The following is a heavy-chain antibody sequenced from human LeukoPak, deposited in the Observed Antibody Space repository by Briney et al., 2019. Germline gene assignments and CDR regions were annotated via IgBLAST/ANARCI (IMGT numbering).Heavy chain of an antibody. CDR1: GFTFSNAW. V-gene: IGHV3-15*01. Sequence: GGSLRLSCAASGFTFSNAWMSWVRQAPGKGLEWVGRIKSKTDGGTTNYAAPVKGRFTISRDDSKNTLYLQMNSLKTEDTAVYYCTTGGIVVVPAAGLDWFDPWGQGTLVTVSS. J-gene: IGHJ5*02. CDR3: TTGGIVVVPAAGLDWFDP. CDR2: IKSKTDGGTT. D-gene: IGHD2-2*01.